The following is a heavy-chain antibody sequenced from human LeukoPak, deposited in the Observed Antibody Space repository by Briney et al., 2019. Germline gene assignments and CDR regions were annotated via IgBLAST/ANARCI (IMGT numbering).Heavy chain of an antibody. V-gene: IGHV4-34*01. CDR1: GGSFSGYY. Sequence: SETLSLTCAVYGGSFSGYYWSWIRQPPGKGLEWIGEINHSGSTNYNPSLKSRVTISVDTSKNQFSLKLSSVTAADTAVYYCARSEGSGSYHQLHYFDYWGQGTLVTVSS. D-gene: IGHD1-26*01. J-gene: IGHJ4*02. CDR2: INHSGST. CDR3: ARSEGSGSYHQLHYFDY.